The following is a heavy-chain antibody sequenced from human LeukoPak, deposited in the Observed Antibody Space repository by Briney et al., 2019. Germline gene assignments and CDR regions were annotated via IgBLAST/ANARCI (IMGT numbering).Heavy chain of an antibody. Sequence: ASVKVSCKASGGTFSSYAISWVRQAPGQGLEWMGRIIPILGIANYAQKFQGRVTITADKSTSTAYMELSSLRSEDTAVYYCAKGAQVGYSSSWFDYWGQGTLVTVSS. CDR3: AKGAQVGYSSSWFDY. J-gene: IGHJ4*02. CDR2: IIPILGIA. D-gene: IGHD6-13*01. V-gene: IGHV1-69*04. CDR1: GGTFSSYA.